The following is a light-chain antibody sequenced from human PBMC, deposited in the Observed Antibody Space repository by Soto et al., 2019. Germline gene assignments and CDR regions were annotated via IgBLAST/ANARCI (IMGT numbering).Light chain of an antibody. CDR2: AAS. CDR1: QGISSY. CDR3: QQYYSYPRT. Sequence: RMAQAPSSLSASTGDRVTITCRASQGISSYLAWYQQKPGKAPKLLIYAASTLQSGVPSRFSGSGSGTDFTLTISCLQSEDFATYYCQQYYSYPRTFGQGTKVDIK. V-gene: IGKV1-8*01. J-gene: IGKJ1*01.